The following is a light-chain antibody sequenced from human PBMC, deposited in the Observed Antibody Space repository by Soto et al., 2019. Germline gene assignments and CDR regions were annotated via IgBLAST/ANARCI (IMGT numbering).Light chain of an antibody. CDR1: SSNIGNNY. Sequence: QSVLTQPPSVSAAPGQKVTISCSGGSSNIGNNYVSWYQQLPGTAPKLLIYANDKRPSGIPDRFSGSKSGTSATLGITGLQTGDGADYYCGTWDSSLSVVVFGAGTTVTVL. CDR3: GTWDSSLSVVV. CDR2: AND. V-gene: IGLV1-51*01. J-gene: IGLJ2*01.